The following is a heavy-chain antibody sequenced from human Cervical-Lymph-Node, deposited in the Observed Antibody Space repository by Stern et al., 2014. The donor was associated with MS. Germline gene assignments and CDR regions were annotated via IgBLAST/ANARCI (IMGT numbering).Heavy chain of an antibody. Sequence: QVQLVQSGAEVKKPGSSVKVSCKASGGTFSSYAISWVRQAPGQGLEWMGGIIPIFGTANYAQKFQGRVTINSDESTSTAYMELSSLRSEDTAVYYCARTLYGGYPHNYYYYGMDVWGQGTTVTVSS. CDR2: IIPIFGTA. V-gene: IGHV1-69*01. CDR3: ARTLYGGYPHNYYYYGMDV. CDR1: GGTFSSYA. J-gene: IGHJ6*02. D-gene: IGHD5-12*01.